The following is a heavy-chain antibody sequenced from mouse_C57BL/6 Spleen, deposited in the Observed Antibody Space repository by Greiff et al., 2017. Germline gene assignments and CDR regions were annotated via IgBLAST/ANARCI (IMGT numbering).Heavy chain of an antibody. CDR2: IWSGGST. CDR1: GFSLTSYG. CDR3: ARTTTVVAPYFDV. Sequence: QVQLQQSGPGLVQPSQSLSITCTVSGFSLTSYGVHWVRQSPGKGLEWLGVIWSGGSTAYNAAFISRLSISDENSKSQVFFKMNSLLADDTAIYYCARTTTVVAPYFDVWGTGTTVTVSS. V-gene: IGHV2-2*01. J-gene: IGHJ1*03. D-gene: IGHD1-1*01.